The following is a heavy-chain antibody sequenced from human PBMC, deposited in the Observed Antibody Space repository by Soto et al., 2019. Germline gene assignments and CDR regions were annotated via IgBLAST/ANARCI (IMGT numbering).Heavy chain of an antibody. J-gene: IGHJ4*02. Sequence: SETLSLTCTVSNYSTSTYFSWGWIRQPPGKGLEWIGSVTHIGSTYYNPSLKSRVTMSVDTSKNQFSLKLSSVTAADTAVYYCARDVSISDPAVSFDYWGQGTLVTVSS. D-gene: IGHD1-20*01. CDR1: NYSTSTYFS. V-gene: IGHV4-38-2*02. CDR3: ARDVSISDPAVSFDY. CDR2: VTHIGST.